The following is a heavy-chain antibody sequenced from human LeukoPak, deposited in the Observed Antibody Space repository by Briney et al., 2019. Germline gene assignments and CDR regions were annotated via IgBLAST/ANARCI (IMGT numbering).Heavy chain of an antibody. Sequence: PSETLSLTCTVSGYSISSGYYWGWIRQPPGKGLEWIGSIYHSGSTNYNPSLKSRVTMSVDTSKNQFSLKLSSVTAADTAVYYCARDGFSCGGDCDYWGQGTLVTVSS. V-gene: IGHV4-38-2*02. CDR2: IYHSGST. J-gene: IGHJ4*02. CDR1: GYSISSGYY. D-gene: IGHD2-21*01. CDR3: ARDGFSCGGDCDY.